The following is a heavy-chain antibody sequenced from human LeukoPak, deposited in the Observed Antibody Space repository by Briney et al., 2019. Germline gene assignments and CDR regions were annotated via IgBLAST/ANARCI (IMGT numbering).Heavy chain of an antibody. CDR3: ARGDDILTGRFDY. D-gene: IGHD3-9*01. CDR1: GGTFSSYA. Sequence: ASVKVSCKASGGTFSSYAISWVRQAPGQGLEWMGGIIPIFGTANYAQKFQGRVTITADESTSTAYMELSSLRSEDTAVYYCARGDDILTGRFDYWGQGTLVTVST. CDR2: IIPIFGTA. J-gene: IGHJ4*02. V-gene: IGHV1-69*13.